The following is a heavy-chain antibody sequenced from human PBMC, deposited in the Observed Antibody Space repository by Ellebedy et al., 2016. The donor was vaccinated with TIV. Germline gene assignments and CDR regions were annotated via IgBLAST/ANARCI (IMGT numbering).Heavy chain of an antibody. D-gene: IGHD3-9*01. J-gene: IGHJ6*02. CDR3: ARDKYYDILTGYYTHYYGMDV. V-gene: IGHV3-48*04. Sequence: GESLKISCAASGFTFSSYGMNWVRQAPGKGLEWVSYISSSSSTIYYADSVKGRFTISRDNAKNSLYLQMNSLRAEDTAVYYCARDKYYDILTGYYTHYYGMDVWGQGTTVTVSS. CDR1: GFTFSSYG. CDR2: ISSSSSTI.